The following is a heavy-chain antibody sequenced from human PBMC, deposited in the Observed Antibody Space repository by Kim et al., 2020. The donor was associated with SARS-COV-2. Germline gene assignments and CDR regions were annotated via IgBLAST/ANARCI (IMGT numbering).Heavy chain of an antibody. V-gene: IGHV4-59*09. D-gene: IGHD3-3*01. CDR3: ARGRTYYDFWSGLFDY. J-gene: IGHJ4*02. Sequence: SLKSRVTISVDTSKNQFSLKLSSVTAADTAVYYCARGRTYYDFWSGLFDYWGQGTLVTVSS.